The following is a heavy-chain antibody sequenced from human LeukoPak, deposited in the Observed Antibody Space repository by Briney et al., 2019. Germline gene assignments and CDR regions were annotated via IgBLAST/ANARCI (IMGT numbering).Heavy chain of an antibody. CDR1: GGSISSYY. V-gene: IGHV4-59*01. CDR2: IYYSGST. Sequence: KPSETLSLTCTVSGGSISSYYWSWIRQPPGKGLEWIGYIYYSGSTNYNPSLKSRVTISVDTCKNQFSLKLSSVTAADTAVYYCARVSTTGFDTWGQGTLVTVSS. D-gene: IGHD2/OR15-2a*01. J-gene: IGHJ5*02. CDR3: ARVSTTGFDT.